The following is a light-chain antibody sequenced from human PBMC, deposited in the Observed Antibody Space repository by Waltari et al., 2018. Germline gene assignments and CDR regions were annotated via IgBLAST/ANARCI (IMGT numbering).Light chain of an antibody. J-gene: IGKJ1*01. Sequence: DVVMTQSPLSLPVSLGQPASISCRSSQSLVHTDGHTYLNWVQQRPGQSPRRLIYKVSNRDSGVPDRFSGSGSDTAFTLKISRVEAEDVGIYYCMQATNWPLTFGQGTKVEIQ. CDR3: MQATNWPLT. V-gene: IGKV2-30*02. CDR1: QSLVHTDGHTY. CDR2: KVS.